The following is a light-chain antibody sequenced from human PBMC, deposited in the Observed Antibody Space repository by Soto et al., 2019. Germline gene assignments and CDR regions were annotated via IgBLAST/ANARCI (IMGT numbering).Light chain of an antibody. V-gene: IGLV2-8*01. CDR1: SSDVGGYKY. CDR3: SSYAGSNNLNV. J-gene: IGLJ2*01. Sequence: QSALTQPPSASGSPGQSVTISCTGTSSDVGGYKYVSWYQQHPDKAPKLMIYEVSQRPSGVPYRFSGSKSGNTASLTVSGLQAEDEADYYCSSYAGSNNLNVFGGGTKLTVL. CDR2: EVS.